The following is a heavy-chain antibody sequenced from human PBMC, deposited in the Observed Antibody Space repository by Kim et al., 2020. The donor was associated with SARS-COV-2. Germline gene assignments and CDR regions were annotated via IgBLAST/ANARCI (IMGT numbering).Heavy chain of an antibody. CDR3: ARSLEELERLSAFDI. Sequence: SVKVSCKTSGGSFSTYFMNWVRQAPGQGLEWMGAIIPLFGTTEYTQKFQGRITMTANESTTTSFLELNSLGSDDTAVYYCARSLEELERLSAFDIWGQG. D-gene: IGHD1-1*01. CDR1: GGSFSTYF. J-gene: IGHJ3*02. V-gene: IGHV1-69*13. CDR2: IIPLFGTT.